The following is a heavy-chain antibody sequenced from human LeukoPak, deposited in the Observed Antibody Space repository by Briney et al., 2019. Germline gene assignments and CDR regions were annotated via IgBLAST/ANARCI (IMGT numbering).Heavy chain of an antibody. V-gene: IGHV3-15*01. Sequence: GGSLRPSCAASGFTFSNAWMSWVRQAPGKGLEWVARIKTKTDGGTTDYAAPVKGRFTISRDDSKNMLYLQMNSLKTEDTAVYYCTTGSVYWGQGTLVTVSS. J-gene: IGHJ4*02. CDR2: IKTKTDGGTT. CDR3: TTGSVY. CDR1: GFTFSNAW. D-gene: IGHD2-15*01.